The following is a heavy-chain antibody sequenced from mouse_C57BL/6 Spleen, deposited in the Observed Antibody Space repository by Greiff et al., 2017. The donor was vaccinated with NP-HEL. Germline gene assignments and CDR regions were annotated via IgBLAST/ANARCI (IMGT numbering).Heavy chain of an antibody. Sequence: EVKLQQSGPELVKPGASVKISCKASGYTFTDYYMNWVKQSHGKSLEWIGDINPNNGGTSYNQKFKGKATLTVDKSSSTAYMELRSLTSEDSAVYYCARGNDYDGPYFDYWGQGTTLTVSS. CDR3: ARGNDYDGPYFDY. CDR1: GYTFTDYY. D-gene: IGHD2-4*01. J-gene: IGHJ2*01. V-gene: IGHV1-26*01. CDR2: INPNNGGT.